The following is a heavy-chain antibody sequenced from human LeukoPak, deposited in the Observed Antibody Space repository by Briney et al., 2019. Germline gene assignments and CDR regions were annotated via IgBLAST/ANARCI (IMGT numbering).Heavy chain of an antibody. V-gene: IGHV3-30-3*01. CDR1: GFTFSSYA. J-gene: IGHJ3*02. CDR3: AKGGPGYCSSTSCYRNAFDI. D-gene: IGHD2-2*01. Sequence: PGRSLRLSCAASGFTFSSYAMHWVRQAPGKGLEWVAVISYDGSNKYYADSVKGRFTISRDNSKNTLYLQMNSLRAEDTAVYYCAKGGPGYCSSTSCYRNAFDIWGQGTMVTVSS. CDR2: ISYDGSNK.